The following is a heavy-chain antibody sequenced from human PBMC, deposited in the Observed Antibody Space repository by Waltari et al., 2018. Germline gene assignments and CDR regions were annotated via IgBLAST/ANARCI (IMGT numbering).Heavy chain of an antibody. D-gene: IGHD6-13*01. V-gene: IGHV3-74*01. Sequence: EEQLVESGGGLVQPGDSLRLSCAASGFTYSTHWMHWVRQAPGKGLVWVSIINVDGSTSNYADAVKGRFTISRDNTKKTLYLQMKRLRVEDTAVYYCARLAPKTYRSPVPGRDYYYGLDVWGQGTTVTVSS. J-gene: IGHJ6*02. CDR2: INVDGSTS. CDR3: ARLAPKTYRSPVPGRDYYYGLDV. CDR1: GFTYSTHW.